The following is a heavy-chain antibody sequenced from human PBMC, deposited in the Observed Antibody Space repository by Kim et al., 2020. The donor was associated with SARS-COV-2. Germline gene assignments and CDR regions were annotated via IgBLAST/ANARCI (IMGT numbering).Heavy chain of an antibody. Sequence: SVKVSCKASGGTFSSYAISWVRQAPGQGLEWMGRIIPILGIANYAQKFQGRVTITADKSTSTAYMELSSLRSEDTAVYYCARAGYSYGLQSAIDYWGQGTLVTVSS. CDR2: IIPILGIA. D-gene: IGHD5-18*01. V-gene: IGHV1-69*04. CDR3: ARAGYSYGLQSAIDY. J-gene: IGHJ4*02. CDR1: GGTFSSYA.